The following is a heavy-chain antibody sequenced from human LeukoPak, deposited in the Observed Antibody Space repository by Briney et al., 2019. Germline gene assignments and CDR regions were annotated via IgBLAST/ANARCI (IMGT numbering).Heavy chain of an antibody. CDR2: ISYDGSYK. J-gene: IGHJ3*02. CDR3: AKDEEMATPLHAFDI. CDR1: GFTFSNYG. Sequence: GGSLRLSCAASGFTFSNYGMHWVRQAPGKGLEWVAVISYDGSYKYCADSVKGRFTISRDNSKNTLYLQMNSLRAEDTAAYYCAKDEEMATPLHAFDIWGQGTMVTVSS. D-gene: IGHD5-24*01. V-gene: IGHV3-30*18.